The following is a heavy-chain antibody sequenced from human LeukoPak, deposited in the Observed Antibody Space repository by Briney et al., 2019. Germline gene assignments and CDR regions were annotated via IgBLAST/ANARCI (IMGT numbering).Heavy chain of an antibody. J-gene: IGHJ4*02. CDR3: ARVLGYSYGWNY. CDR1: GYKFISYW. Sequence: PGESLQISCQGSGYKFISYWINWVRQLPGKGLEWMGRIDPSDSYTMYSPSFQGHVTISADKSISTAYLQWSSLKASDSAMYYCARVLGYSYGWNYWGQGTLVTVSS. CDR2: IDPSDSYT. D-gene: IGHD5-18*01. V-gene: IGHV5-10-1*01.